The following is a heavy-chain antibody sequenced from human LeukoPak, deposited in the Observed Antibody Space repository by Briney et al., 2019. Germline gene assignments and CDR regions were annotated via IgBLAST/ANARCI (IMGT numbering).Heavy chain of an antibody. J-gene: IGHJ6*03. Sequence: SETLSLTCTVSGGSISSSSYYWGWIRQPPGKGLEWIGSIYYSGSTYYNPSLKSRVAISVDPSKNQFSLKLSSVTAADTAVYYCARHSGYSYGYAYYYYYMDVWGKGTTVTVSS. V-gene: IGHV4-39*01. CDR3: ARHSGYSYGYAYYYYYMDV. D-gene: IGHD5-18*01. CDR2: IYYSGST. CDR1: GGSISSSSYY.